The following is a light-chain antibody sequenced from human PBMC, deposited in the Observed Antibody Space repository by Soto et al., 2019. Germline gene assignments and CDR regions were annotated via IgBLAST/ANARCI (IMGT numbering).Light chain of an antibody. J-gene: IGKJ1*01. V-gene: IGKV4-1*01. Sequence: DIVMTQSPDSLAVSLGERATINCKSSQSVLYSSNNKNYLAWYQQKPGLPPKLLIYWASTRESGVPDRFSGSGSGTDFTLTISSLQAEDVAVYYCQQYYGTPPWTFGQGTKVEIK. CDR1: QSVLYSSNNKNY. CDR3: QQYYGTPPWT. CDR2: WAS.